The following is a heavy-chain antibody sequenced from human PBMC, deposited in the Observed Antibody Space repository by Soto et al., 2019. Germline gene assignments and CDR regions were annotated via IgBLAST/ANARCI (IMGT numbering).Heavy chain of an antibody. J-gene: IGHJ6*02. Sequence: PSETLSLTCAVSGGSISSSNWWSWVRQPPGKGLEWIGEIYHSGSTNYNPSLKSRVTISVDKSKNQFSLKLSSVTAADTAVYYCARDEGDYDGNGGDYYYYYGMDVWGQGTTVTVSS. V-gene: IGHV4-4*02. CDR2: IYHSGST. CDR1: GGSISSSNW. CDR3: ARDEGDYDGNGGDYYYYYGMDV. D-gene: IGHD4-17*01.